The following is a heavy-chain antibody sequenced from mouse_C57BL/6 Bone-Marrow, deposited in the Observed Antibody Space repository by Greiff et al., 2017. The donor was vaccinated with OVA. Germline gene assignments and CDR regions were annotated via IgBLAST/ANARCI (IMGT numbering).Heavy chain of an antibody. CDR2: IDPSDSYT. D-gene: IGHD1-1*01. CDR1: GYTFTSYW. CDR3: ARSCLIYYYGSSSSYLAD. V-gene: IGHV1-69*01. Sequence: QVQLQQPGAELVMPGASVKLSCKASGYTFTSYWMHWVKQRPGQGLEWIGEIDPSDSYTNYNQKFKGKATLTVDKSSSTAYMQLSSLTSEDSAVYYCARSCLIYYYGSSSSYLADWGTGTTVTVSS. J-gene: IGHJ1*03.